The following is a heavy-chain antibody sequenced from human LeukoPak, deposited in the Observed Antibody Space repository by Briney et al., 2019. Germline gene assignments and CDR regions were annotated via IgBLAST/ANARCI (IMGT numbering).Heavy chain of an antibody. CDR2: IYTSGST. D-gene: IGHD3-10*01. CDR3: ARDKKPPEFGTIFDY. J-gene: IGHJ4*02. V-gene: IGHV4-4*07. Sequence: SETLSLTCTVSGGSISSYYWSWIRQPAGKGLEWIGRIYTSGSTNYNPSLKSRVTMSVDTSKNQFSLKLSSVTAADTAVYYCARDKKPPEFGTIFDYWGQGTLVTVSS. CDR1: GGSISSYY.